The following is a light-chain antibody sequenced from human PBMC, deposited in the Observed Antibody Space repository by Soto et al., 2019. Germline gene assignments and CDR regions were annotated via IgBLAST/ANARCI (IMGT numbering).Light chain of an antibody. CDR3: AAWDDSLSGLV. CDR1: SSNIGSNY. Sequence: QSVLTQPPSASGTPGQRVTISCSGSSSNIGSNYVYWYQQLPGTAPKLLIYRNNQRPSGVPDRFSGSKSGTSASLAISGLRSEDEADYYCAAWDDSLSGLVFGGVTKVTVL. V-gene: IGLV1-47*01. J-gene: IGLJ2*01. CDR2: RNN.